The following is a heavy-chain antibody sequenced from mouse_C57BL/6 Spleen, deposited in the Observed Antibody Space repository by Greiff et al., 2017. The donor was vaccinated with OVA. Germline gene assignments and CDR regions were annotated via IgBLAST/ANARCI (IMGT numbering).Heavy chain of an antibody. CDR1: GYAFTNYL. J-gene: IGHJ3*01. CDR3: ARRGDYDYDWFAY. Sequence: QVQLQQSGAELVRPGTSVKVSCKASGYAFTNYLIEWVKQRPGQGLEWIGVINPGSGGTNYNEKFKGKATLTADKSSSTAYMRLSSLTSEDSAVYFCARRGDYDYDWFAYWGQGTLVTVSA. CDR2: INPGSGGT. D-gene: IGHD2-4*01. V-gene: IGHV1-54*01.